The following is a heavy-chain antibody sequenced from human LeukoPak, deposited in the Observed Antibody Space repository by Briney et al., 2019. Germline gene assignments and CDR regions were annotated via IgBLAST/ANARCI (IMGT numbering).Heavy chain of an antibody. V-gene: IGHV3-15*07. CDR2: IKSKADGETI. CDR1: GFTFSNAW. CDR3: STLTSRGLSDS. Sequence: AGGSLRLSCAASGFTFSNAWMNWVRQAPGKGLEWVGRIKSKADGETIDYAAPVKGRFTFSRDDSKNMLYLQMNSLKSEDTAVYYCSTLTSRGLSDSWGQGTLVTVSS. J-gene: IGHJ4*02. D-gene: IGHD1-20*01.